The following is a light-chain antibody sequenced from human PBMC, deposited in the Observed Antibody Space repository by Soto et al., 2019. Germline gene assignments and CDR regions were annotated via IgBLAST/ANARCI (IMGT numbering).Light chain of an antibody. J-gene: IGLJ7*01. CDR2: EVN. CDR3: FAFTTSYTHV. CDR1: NSDIGAYNY. V-gene: IGLV2-14*01. Sequence: QSVLTQPASVSGSPGQSITLSCTGTNSDIGAYNYVSWFQQHPGKAPKLIISEVNNRPSGVSNRFSGSKSGNAASLTISGLQAEDEAGYFCFAFTTSYTHVFGTGTQLTVL.